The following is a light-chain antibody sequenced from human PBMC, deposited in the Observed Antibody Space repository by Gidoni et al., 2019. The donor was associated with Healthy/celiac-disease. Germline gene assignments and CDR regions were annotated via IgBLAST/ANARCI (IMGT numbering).Light chain of an antibody. V-gene: IGLV4-69*01. CDR1: SGHSSYA. Sequence: QLVLTQSPSASASLGASVKLTCTLSSGHSSYAIAWHQQQQEKGPRYLMKLNSDGSHSKGDGIPDRFSGSSSGAERYLTISSLQSEDEADYYCQTWGTGSNWVFGGGTKLTVL. CDR3: QTWGTGSNWV. J-gene: IGLJ3*02. CDR2: LNSDGSH.